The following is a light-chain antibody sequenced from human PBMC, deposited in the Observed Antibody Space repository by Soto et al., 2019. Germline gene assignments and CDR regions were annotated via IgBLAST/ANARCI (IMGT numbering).Light chain of an antibody. CDR3: ETWDTNTPWV. J-gene: IGLJ3*02. V-gene: IGLV4-60*03. CDR1: SGHSSYT. CDR2: VEGSGSY. Sequence: QLVLTQSSSASASLGSSVKLTCTLSSGHSSYTIAWHQQQPGKAPRYLMKVEGSGSYNKGSGVPDRFSGSSSGADRYLTISNLQSEDEADYYCETWDTNTPWVFGGGTKLTVL.